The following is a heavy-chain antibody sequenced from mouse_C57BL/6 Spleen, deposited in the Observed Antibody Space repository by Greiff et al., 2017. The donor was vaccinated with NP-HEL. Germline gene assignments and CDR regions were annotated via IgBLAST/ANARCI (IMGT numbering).Heavy chain of an antibody. V-gene: IGHV5-4*03. Sequence: EVNVVQSGAGLVKPGASLKLSCTASGFTFSSYAMPWVRQTPEKRLEWIATISHGGGYTNYPYNVKGRFTISRDNAKNNLYLQRSHLKSEDTAMYYCGRDGGKSRYFDVWGKGTTVTVSS. CDR2: ISHGGGYT. D-gene: IGHD2-3*01. CDR1: GFTFSSYA. J-gene: IGHJ1*03. CDR3: GRDGGKSRYFDV.